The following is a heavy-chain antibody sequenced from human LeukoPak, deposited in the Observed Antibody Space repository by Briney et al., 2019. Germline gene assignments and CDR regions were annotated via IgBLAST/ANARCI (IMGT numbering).Heavy chain of an antibody. Sequence: PGGSLRLSCAASEFTFSCYVMSWVRQAPGKGLEWVSAISGSGGYTYYADSVKGRFTISRDIAKSSLYLQMNSLRDEDTAVYYCVRDPDALDYWGKGTLVTVSS. CDR1: EFTFSCYV. V-gene: IGHV3-23*01. CDR3: VRDPDALDY. J-gene: IGHJ4*02. D-gene: IGHD2-2*01. CDR2: ISGSGGYT.